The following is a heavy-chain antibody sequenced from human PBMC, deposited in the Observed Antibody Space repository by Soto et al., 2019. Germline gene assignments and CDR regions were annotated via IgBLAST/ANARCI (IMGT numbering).Heavy chain of an antibody. J-gene: IGHJ4*02. CDR2: INHSGST. V-gene: IGHV4-34*01. CDR3: ARARSYYFDY. CDR1: GGSFSGYY. Sequence: PSETLSLTCAVYGGSFSGYYWSWFRQPPGKGLEWIGEINHSGSTNYNPSLKSRVTISVDTSKNQFSLKLSSVTAADTAVYYCARARSYYFDYWGQGTLVTVSS.